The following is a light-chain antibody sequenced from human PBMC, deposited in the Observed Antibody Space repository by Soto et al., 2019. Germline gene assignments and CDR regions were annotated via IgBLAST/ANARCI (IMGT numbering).Light chain of an antibody. CDR2: AAS. CDR3: QQRLTSPLI. J-gene: IGKJ2*01. CDR1: QSIGSY. V-gene: IGKV1-39*01. Sequence: DIQMTQSPSSLAASVGDRVTITCRASQSIGSYLTWYQQKIGTAPKLLIYAASSLQTGIPSRFSGSGSGTDFTLTISRLQPEDFAKYFCQQRLTSPLIFGQGTGVEIK.